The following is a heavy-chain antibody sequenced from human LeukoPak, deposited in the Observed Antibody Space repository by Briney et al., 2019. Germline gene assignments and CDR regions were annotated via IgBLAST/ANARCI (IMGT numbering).Heavy chain of an antibody. CDR3: ARHLDFCGGSCCPGADYFDY. D-gene: IGHD2-15*01. Sequence: SETLSLTCTVSGVSIGNYYRSWIRQPPGKGLEWVWYIYYSGSTKYNPSLMSRVSTSVETSTNKFLLMLRSLPDAETAAYYCARHLDFCGGSCCPGADYFDYWGQGTLVTVSS. CDR2: IYYSGST. J-gene: IGHJ4*02. V-gene: IGHV4-59*08. CDR1: GVSIGNYY.